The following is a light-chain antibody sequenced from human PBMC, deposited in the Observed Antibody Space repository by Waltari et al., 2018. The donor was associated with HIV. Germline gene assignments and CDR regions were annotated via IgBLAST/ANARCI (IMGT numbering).Light chain of an antibody. Sequence: QSALTQPASVSGSPGQSITISCTGTSSDVGGYNYVSWYQQHPGKAPKLMIYEVNNRPSGVSNRFSGSKSGNTASLTISGLQAEDEADYYCNSHTSSSTLVFGGGTKLTVL. CDR2: EVN. V-gene: IGLV2-14*01. CDR3: NSHTSSSTLV. J-gene: IGLJ2*01. CDR1: SSDVGGYNY.